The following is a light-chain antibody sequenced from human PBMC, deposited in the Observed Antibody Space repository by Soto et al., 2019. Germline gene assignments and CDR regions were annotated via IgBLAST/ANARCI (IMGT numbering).Light chain of an antibody. CDR3: QQSYSTTIS. CDR1: QSISSH. CDR2: TAS. J-gene: IGKJ5*01. V-gene: IGKV1-39*01. Sequence: DILMTQSPSSLSASVGDTVTITCRASQSISSHLNWYQQKPGKAPNLLMYTASNLQSGVPSRLSGSGYGTDLTITISSLKHEDFETYYCQQSYSTTISFGQGTRLEIK.